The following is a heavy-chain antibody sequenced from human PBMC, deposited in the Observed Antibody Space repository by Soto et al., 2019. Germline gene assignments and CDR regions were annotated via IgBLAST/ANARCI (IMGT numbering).Heavy chain of an antibody. CDR1: GASFSGYY. Sequence: SETLSLTCAVYGASFSGYYCSWIRQAPGKGLEWIGEIHPSGSTYYNPSLTSRVTMSLDTSKNQFSLRLSSVTAADTAMYYCSRGGAPYKVGNSWGQGTLVTVSS. CDR3: SRGGAPYKVGNS. J-gene: IGHJ4*02. V-gene: IGHV4-34*01. D-gene: IGHD1-1*01. CDR2: IHPSGST.